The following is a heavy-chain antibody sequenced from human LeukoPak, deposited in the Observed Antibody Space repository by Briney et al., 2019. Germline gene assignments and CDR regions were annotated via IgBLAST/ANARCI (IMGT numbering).Heavy chain of an antibody. CDR2: IIPNFGTA. J-gene: IGHJ4*02. Sequence: SVNVSCKASGGTFSSYAISWVRQAPGQGLEWMGGIIPNFGTANYAQKFQGRVTITADRSTSTAYMGLSSLRSEDTAVYDCARNYDSSGYYPTFDDWGQGTLVTVSS. D-gene: IGHD3-22*01. CDR3: ARNYDSSGYYPTFDD. CDR1: GGTFSSYA. V-gene: IGHV1-69*06.